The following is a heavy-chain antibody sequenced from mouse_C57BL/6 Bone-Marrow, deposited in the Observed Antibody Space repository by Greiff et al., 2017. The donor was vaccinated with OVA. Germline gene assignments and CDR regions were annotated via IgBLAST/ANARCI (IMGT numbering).Heavy chain of an antibody. CDR1: GYAFSSYW. J-gene: IGHJ4*01. CDR3: ARPYGSSFYYAMDY. D-gene: IGHD1-1*01. CDR2: IYPGDGDT. Sequence: VQLQESGAELVKPGASVKISCKASGYAFSSYWMNWVKQRPGKGLEWIGQIYPGDGDTNYNGKFKGKATLTADKSSSTAYMQLSSLTSEDSAVYFCARPYGSSFYYAMDYWGQGTSVTVSS. V-gene: IGHV1-80*01.